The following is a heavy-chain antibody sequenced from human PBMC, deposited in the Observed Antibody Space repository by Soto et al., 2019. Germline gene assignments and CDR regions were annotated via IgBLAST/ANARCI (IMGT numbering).Heavy chain of an antibody. D-gene: IGHD2-2*01. Sequence: PGGSLRLSCAPSVFTFTNYWIHWVRQPPGKGLVRVSRVNSDGGSTSHADSVKGRFTISRDNAKNTLYLQMSSLRAEDTAVYYCASSQYLPDDVFDVWGRGTVVTV. CDR2: VNSDGGST. CDR3: ASSQYLPDDVFDV. J-gene: IGHJ3*01. CDR1: VFTFTNYW. V-gene: IGHV3-74*01.